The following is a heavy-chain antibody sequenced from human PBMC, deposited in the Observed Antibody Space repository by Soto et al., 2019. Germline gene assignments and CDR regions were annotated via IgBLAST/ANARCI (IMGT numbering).Heavy chain of an antibody. Sequence: EVQLVESGGGLVRPGGSLRLSCAASGFTFSYYWMHWVRQAPGKGLVWVSRIHSDGSSTTYADFVKGRFIISRDNARNTVDLQTTSVSVDDTAVYYSARGDRGAFDLWGQGAVVTVSS. CDR3: ARGDRGAFDL. D-gene: IGHD1-26*01. J-gene: IGHJ3*01. CDR2: IHSDGSST. CDR1: GFTFSYYW. V-gene: IGHV3-74*01.